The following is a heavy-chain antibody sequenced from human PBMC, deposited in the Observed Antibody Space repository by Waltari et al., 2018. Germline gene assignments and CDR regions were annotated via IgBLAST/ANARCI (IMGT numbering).Heavy chain of an antibody. J-gene: IGHJ2*01. V-gene: IGHV4-34*01. CDR2: INHSGST. CDR1: GGSFSGYY. CDR3: ARGRKREGIDL. Sequence: QVQLQQWGAGLLKPSETLSLTCAVYGGSFSGYYWSWIRQPPGKGLEWIGEINHSGSTNYNPPLKSRVTISVDTSKNQFSRKLSSVTAADTAVYYCARGRKREGIDLWGRGTLVTVSS.